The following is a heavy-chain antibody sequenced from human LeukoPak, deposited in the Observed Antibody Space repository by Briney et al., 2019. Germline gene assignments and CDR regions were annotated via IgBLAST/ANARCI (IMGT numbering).Heavy chain of an antibody. V-gene: IGHV3-21*01. CDR1: GFTFSSYS. CDR3: AKGKDSVAGATNDY. Sequence: PGGSLRLSCAVSGFTFSSYSMSWVRQAPGKGLEWVSSINSSGTYKYYADSVKGRFIISRDNAKNSLYLQMNSLRAEDTAVYYCAKGKDSVAGATNDYWGQGTLVTVSS. J-gene: IGHJ4*02. CDR2: INSSGTYK. D-gene: IGHD6-19*01.